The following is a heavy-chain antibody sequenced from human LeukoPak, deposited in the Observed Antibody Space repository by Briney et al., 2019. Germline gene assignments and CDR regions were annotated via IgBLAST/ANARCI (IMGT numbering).Heavy chain of an antibody. CDR1: GLIFSSYS. Sequence: GGSLRLSCAASGLIFSSYSMHWVRQAPGKGLEWVSYITSSSTAIYYADSVQGRFTISRDNAKSSLFLQMNSLRDEDTAVYYCVTAAVAGTVYWGQGTLVTVSS. CDR2: ITSSSTAI. V-gene: IGHV3-48*02. CDR3: VTAAVAGTVY. D-gene: IGHD6-19*01. J-gene: IGHJ4*02.